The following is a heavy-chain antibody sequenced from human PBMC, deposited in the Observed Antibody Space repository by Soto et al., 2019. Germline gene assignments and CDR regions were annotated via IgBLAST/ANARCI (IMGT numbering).Heavy chain of an antibody. D-gene: IGHD6-19*01. CDR1: GFTFSSYA. J-gene: IGHJ4*02. Sequence: EVQLLDSGGGLVQPGGSLRLYCEASGFTFSSYAMSWVRQAPGKGLEWVSVISGSGGSTYYADSVKGRFTISRDNSKNTLYLQVHSLRAEDTAVYYCAKGAYSSGWPRGYYFDYWGQGTLVTVSS. CDR2: ISGSGGST. CDR3: AKGAYSSGWPRGYYFDY. V-gene: IGHV3-23*01.